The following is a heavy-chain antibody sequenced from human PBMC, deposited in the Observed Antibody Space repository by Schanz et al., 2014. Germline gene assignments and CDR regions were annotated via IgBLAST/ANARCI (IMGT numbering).Heavy chain of an antibody. J-gene: IGHJ3*02. CDR3: ARENLNWEAFDI. Sequence: EVQLVESGGGLVQPGGSLTLSCAASGFAFSAYSMNWVRQAPGKGLEWLSYISRDGTTSYYADSVKGRFTISRDNAKNSLYLEMTSLRGEDTAVYYCARENLNWEAFDIWGQGTVVTVSS. CDR2: ISRDGTTS. V-gene: IGHV3-48*04. CDR1: GFAFSAYS. D-gene: IGHD7-27*01.